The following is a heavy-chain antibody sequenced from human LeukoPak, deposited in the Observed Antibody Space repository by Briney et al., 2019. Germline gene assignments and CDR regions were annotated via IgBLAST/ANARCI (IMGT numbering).Heavy chain of an antibody. Sequence: GGSLRLSCAASGFTFSSYGMHWVRQAPGKGLEWVSYISSSSSTIYYADSVKGRFTIPRDNAKNSLYLQMNSLRAEDTAVYYCARERYYDFWSGYYRSYWYFDLWGRGTLVTVSS. CDR1: GFTFSSYG. CDR3: ARERYYDFWSGYYRSYWYFDL. J-gene: IGHJ2*01. D-gene: IGHD3-3*01. V-gene: IGHV3-48*04. CDR2: ISSSSSTI.